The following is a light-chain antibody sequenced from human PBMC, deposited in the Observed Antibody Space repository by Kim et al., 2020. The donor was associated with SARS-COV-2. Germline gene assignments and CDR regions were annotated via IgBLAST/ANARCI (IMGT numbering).Light chain of an antibody. V-gene: IGLV3-19*01. CDR1: SLRRYY. Sequence: SSELTQDAAVSVALGQTVRITCQGDSLRRYYASWYQQKPGQAPVLVIYGKNNRPSGIPDRFSGSSSGNTASLTITGAQAEDEADYYCNSRDSSGNHLVFG. CDR3: NSRDSSGNHLV. J-gene: IGLJ1*01. CDR2: GKN.